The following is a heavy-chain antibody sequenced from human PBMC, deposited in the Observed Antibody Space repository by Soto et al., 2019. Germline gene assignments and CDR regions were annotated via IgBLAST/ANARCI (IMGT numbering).Heavy chain of an antibody. J-gene: IGHJ6*02. CDR3: ARQFYNYYDSSGYPKTTYYYGMDV. CDR2: IYYSGST. CDR1: GGSISSGDYY. D-gene: IGHD3-22*01. V-gene: IGHV4-30-4*01. Sequence: SETLSLTCTVSGGSISSGDYYWSWIRQPPGKGLEWIGYIYYSGSTYYNPSLKSRVTISVDTSKNQFSLKLSSVTAADTAVYYCARQFYNYYDSSGYPKTTYYYGMDVWGQGTTVTVSS.